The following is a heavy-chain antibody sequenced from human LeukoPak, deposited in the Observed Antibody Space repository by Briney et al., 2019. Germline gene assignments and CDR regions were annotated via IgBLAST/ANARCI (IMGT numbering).Heavy chain of an antibody. Sequence: SETLSLTCAVYGGSFSGYYWSWIRQPPGKGLEWIGYIYYSGSTNYNPPLKSRVTISVDTSKNQFSLKLSSVTAADTAVYYCARDPRIVGARNAFDIWGQGTMVTVSS. CDR2: IYYSGST. CDR3: ARDPRIVGARNAFDI. CDR1: GGSFSGYY. V-gene: IGHV4-59*01. J-gene: IGHJ3*02. D-gene: IGHD1-26*01.